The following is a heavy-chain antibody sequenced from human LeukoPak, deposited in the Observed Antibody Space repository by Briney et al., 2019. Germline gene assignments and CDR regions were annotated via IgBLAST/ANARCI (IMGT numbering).Heavy chain of an antibody. J-gene: IGHJ4*02. V-gene: IGHV1-18*01. CDR1: GGTFSSYA. D-gene: IGHD3-22*01. Sequence: ASVKVSCKASGGTFSSYAINWVRQAPGRGLEWMGGISAYNGNINYAQKLQGRVTMTTDTSTSTAYMELRSLRSDDTAVYYCARGGDYYDSSGSDYWGQGTLVAVSS. CDR2: ISAYNGNI. CDR3: ARGGDYYDSSGSDY.